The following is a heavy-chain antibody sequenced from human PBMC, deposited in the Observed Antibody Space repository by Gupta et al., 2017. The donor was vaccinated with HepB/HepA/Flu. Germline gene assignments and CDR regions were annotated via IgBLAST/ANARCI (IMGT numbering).Heavy chain of an antibody. J-gene: IGHJ5*02. V-gene: IGHV4-30-4*01. CDR1: GGSISSGDYY. CDR2: IYYSGST. CDR3: AREFHLRFPGGGVLNWFDP. D-gene: IGHD3-3*01. Sequence: QLQESGPGLVKPSQTLSLTCTVSGGSISSGDYYWSWIRQPPGKGLEWIGYIYYSGSTYYTPSLKSRVTISVDTSKNQFSLKLSSVTAADTAVYYCAREFHLRFPGGGVLNWFDPWGQGTLVTVSS.